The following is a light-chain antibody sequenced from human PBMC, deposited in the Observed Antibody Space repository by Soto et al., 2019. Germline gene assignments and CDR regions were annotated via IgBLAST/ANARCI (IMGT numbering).Light chain of an antibody. CDR3: QQSFHTPYT. J-gene: IGKJ2*01. CDR1: QNINKN. V-gene: IGKV1-39*01. CDR2: DSS. Sequence: DIQMTQSPSSLSASVGDGVAISCRASQNINKNLNWYQQKSGKAPSLLIYDSSTFQSGVPSRFSGSGSGTEFTLAITNLQPEDFASYYCQQSFHTPYTFGQGTKLA.